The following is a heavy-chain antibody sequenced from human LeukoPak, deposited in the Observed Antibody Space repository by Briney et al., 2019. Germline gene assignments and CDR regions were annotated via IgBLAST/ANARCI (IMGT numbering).Heavy chain of an antibody. CDR3: AKGELLSSHFDY. CDR2: ISGSGGST. CDR1: GFTFSSYA. Sequence: GGSLRLSCAAAGFTFSSYAMSWVRQAPGKGLEWVSAISGSGGSTYYADSVKGRFTISRDNSKNTLYLQMNSLRAEDTAVYYCAKGELLSSHFDYWGQGTLLTVSS. J-gene: IGHJ4*02. D-gene: IGHD3-10*01. V-gene: IGHV3-23*01.